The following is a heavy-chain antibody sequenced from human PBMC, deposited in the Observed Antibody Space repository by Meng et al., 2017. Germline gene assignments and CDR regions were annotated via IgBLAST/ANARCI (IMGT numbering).Heavy chain of an antibody. Sequence: SETLSLTCTVSGGSISSYYWSWIRQPPGKGLEWIGYIYYSGSTNYNPSLKSRVTISVDTSKNQFSLKLNSVTAADTAVYYCARAPYSSNWVGYYFDYWGQGTLVTVSS. CDR1: GGSISSYY. V-gene: IGHV4-59*01. J-gene: IGHJ4*02. CDR3: ARAPYSSNWVGYYFDY. CDR2: IYYSGST. D-gene: IGHD6-13*01.